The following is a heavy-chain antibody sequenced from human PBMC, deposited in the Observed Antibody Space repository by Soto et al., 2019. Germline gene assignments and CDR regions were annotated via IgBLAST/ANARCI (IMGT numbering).Heavy chain of an antibody. CDR1: GFTFDDYA. V-gene: IGHV3-9*01. D-gene: IGHD6-13*01. CDR3: ATRSTWFQVEN. CDR2: ISRNGADR. Sequence: EVPLVESGGGLAQPGRSLRLSCAASGFTFDDYAMHWVRQAPGKGLEWVSGISRNGADRVYADSVKGRFTLSRDNAEHSLHLKMNSLRSDDTGLYYCATRSTWFQVENWGQVILVTVSA. J-gene: IGHJ4*02.